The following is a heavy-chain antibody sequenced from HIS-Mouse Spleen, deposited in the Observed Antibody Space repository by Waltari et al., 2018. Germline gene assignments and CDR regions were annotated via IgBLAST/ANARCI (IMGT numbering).Heavy chain of an antibody. CDR1: GFTFSSYW. D-gene: IGHD1-1*01. CDR3: AVLQLERAY. Sequence: EVQLVESGGGLVQPGGSLRLSCAASGFTFSSYWMHWVRQAPGKGLVWGSRMKSSGSSTRYADSVKGRFTISRDNAKNTLYLQMNSRRAEDTAVYYCAVLQLERAYWGQGTLVTVSS. J-gene: IGHJ4*02. CDR2: MKSSGSST. V-gene: IGHV3-74*01.